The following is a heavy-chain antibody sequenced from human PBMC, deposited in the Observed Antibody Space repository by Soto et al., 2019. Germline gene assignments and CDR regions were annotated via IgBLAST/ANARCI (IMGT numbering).Heavy chain of an antibody. CDR2: IHAGNGDT. CDR1: GYTFSTYA. J-gene: IGHJ5*01. Sequence: GASVKVSCTASGYTFSTYAVQCVRQAPGQSLEWIGWIHAGNGDTKYSQKFHDRVTITRDTSASTTYMELSSLRSEDTAVYYCARVPRYTSDIVEVPAVMFEDWFVPWGQGTMVTVSS. D-gene: IGHD2-2*01. V-gene: IGHV1-3*01. CDR3: ARVPRYTSDIVEVPAVMFEDWFVP.